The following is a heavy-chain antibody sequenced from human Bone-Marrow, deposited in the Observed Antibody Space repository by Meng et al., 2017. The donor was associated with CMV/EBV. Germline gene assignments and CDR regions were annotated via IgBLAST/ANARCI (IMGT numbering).Heavy chain of an antibody. D-gene: IGHD3-3*01. J-gene: IGHJ4*02. Sequence: GGSLRLSCAASGFTFSSYAMHWVRQAPGKGLEWVAVISYDGSNKYYADSVKGRFTISRDNSKNTLYLQMNSLRAEDTAVYYCARGPTYYDFWSGEPIAYWGPGNRVSVSS. CDR1: GFTFSSYA. CDR3: ARGPTYYDFWSGEPIAY. V-gene: IGHV3-30*04. CDR2: ISYDGSNK.